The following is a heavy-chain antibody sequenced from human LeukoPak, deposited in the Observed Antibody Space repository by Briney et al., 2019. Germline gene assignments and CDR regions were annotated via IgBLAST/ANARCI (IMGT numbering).Heavy chain of an antibody. CDR1: GGSISSYC. CDR3: ARGRGYGGNYLRAFDI. D-gene: IGHD1-26*01. Sequence: PSETLSLTCTVSGGSISSYCWSWIRQPPGKGLEWIGYIYYSGSTNYNPSLKSRVTISVDTSKNQFSLKLSSVTAADTAVYYCARGRGYGGNYLRAFDIWGQGTMVTVSS. V-gene: IGHV4-59*08. J-gene: IGHJ3*02. CDR2: IYYSGST.